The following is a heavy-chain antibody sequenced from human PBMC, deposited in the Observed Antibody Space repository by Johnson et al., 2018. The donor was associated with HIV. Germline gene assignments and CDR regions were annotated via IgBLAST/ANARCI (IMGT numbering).Heavy chain of an antibody. CDR3: ANSGEHESQIHAFDI. V-gene: IGHV3-30*02. CDR2: IRYDGSNK. CDR1: GFTFSSYA. D-gene: IGHD1/OR15-1a*01. Sequence: VQLVESGGGVVQPGRSLRLSCAASGFTFSSYALHWVRQAPGKGLEWVAFIRYDGSNKYYADSVKGRFTISRDNSKNTLYLQMNSLRAEDTAVYYCANSGEHESQIHAFDIWGQGTMVTVSS. J-gene: IGHJ3*02.